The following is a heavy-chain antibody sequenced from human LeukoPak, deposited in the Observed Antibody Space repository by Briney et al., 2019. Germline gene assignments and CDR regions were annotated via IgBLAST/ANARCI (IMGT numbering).Heavy chain of an antibody. D-gene: IGHD6-19*01. CDR1: GGSFSGYY. V-gene: IGHV4-34*01. CDR2: INHSGST. Sequence: SETLSLTCAVYGGSFSGYYWSWIRQPPGKGLEWIGEINHSGSTNYNPSLKSRVTISVDTSKNQFSLKLSSVTAADTAVYYCARGSGWSCDYWGQGTLVTVSS. CDR3: ARGSGWSCDY. J-gene: IGHJ4*02.